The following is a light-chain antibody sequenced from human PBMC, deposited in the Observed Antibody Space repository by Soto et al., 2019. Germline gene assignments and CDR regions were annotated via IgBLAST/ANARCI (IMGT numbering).Light chain of an antibody. CDR2: DAS. V-gene: IGKV3-20*01. CDR1: QSVSSGF. J-gene: IGKJ3*01. CDR3: QHKCSAPFT. Sequence: EIVLTQSPGTLSLSPGEIATLSCRASQSVSSGFLAWYQQKPGQAPRLLMYDASIRARGTPDRCSGSGSGTDLTLPISRLEPEDFAVFYCQHKCSAPFTFGPGTMVNIK.